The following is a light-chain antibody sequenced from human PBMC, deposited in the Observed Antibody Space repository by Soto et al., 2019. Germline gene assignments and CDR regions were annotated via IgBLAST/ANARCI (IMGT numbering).Light chain of an antibody. Sequence: EIVLTQSPATLSLSPGERATLSCRASQSVSSYLAWYQQKPGQAPGLLIYDASNRATGIPARFSGSGSGTDFTLTISSLEPEDFAVYYCQQRSNWPITVGQGTRLEI. CDR2: DAS. J-gene: IGKJ5*01. CDR1: QSVSSY. CDR3: QQRSNWPIT. V-gene: IGKV3-11*01.